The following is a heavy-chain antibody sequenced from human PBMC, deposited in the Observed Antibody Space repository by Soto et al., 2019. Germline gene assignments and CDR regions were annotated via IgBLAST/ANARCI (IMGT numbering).Heavy chain of an antibody. D-gene: IGHD3-22*01. J-gene: IGHJ4*02. CDR3: AGTYCYDCSGYYVGY. V-gene: IGHV4-30-4*01. CDR1: GGSISSGDYY. Sequence: SETLSLTCTVSGGSISSGDYYWSWIRQPPGKGLEWIGYIYYSGSTYYNPSLKSRVTISVDTSKNQFSLKLSSVTAADTAVYYCAGTYCYDCSGYYVGYWGQGTLVTVSS. CDR2: IYYSGST.